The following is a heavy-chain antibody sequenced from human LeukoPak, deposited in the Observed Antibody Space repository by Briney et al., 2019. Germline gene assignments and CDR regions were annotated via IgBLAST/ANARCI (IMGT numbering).Heavy chain of an antibody. J-gene: IGHJ4*02. CDR3: AREFRSGGHPLRYFDS. Sequence: PGGALRLSRAASGFTFIDYLMHGVGPPPGGRPLGVSRISPDGTIIDYADSVKGRFTMSRDNARNTVYLQMSSLTAEDRVMYYCAREFRSGGHPLRYFDSWGQGVLVTVSS. CDR1: GFTFIDYL. V-gene: IGHV3-74*01. D-gene: IGHD6-19*01. CDR2: ISPDGTII.